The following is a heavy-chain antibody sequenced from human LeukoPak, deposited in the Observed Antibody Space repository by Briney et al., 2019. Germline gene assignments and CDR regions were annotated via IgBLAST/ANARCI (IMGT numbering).Heavy chain of an antibody. Sequence: PGGSLRLSCAASGFTFISYGMHWVRQAPGKGLEWVSYISSSSTIYYADSVKGRFTISRDNAKNSLYLQMNSLRTEDTALYYCAKAAGNWYFDLWGRGTLVTVSS. J-gene: IGHJ2*01. D-gene: IGHD6-13*01. V-gene: IGHV3-48*04. CDR2: ISSSSTI. CDR3: AKAAGNWYFDL. CDR1: GFTFISYG.